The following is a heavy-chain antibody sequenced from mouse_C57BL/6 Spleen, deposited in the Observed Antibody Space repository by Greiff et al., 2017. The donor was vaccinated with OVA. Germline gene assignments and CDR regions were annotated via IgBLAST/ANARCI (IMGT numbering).Heavy chain of an antibody. CDR1: GYAFSSYR. J-gene: IGHJ1*03. CDR3: ARSGVTTYFDV. V-gene: IGHV1-80*01. Sequence: VQLQQSGAELVKPGASVKISCKASGYAFSSYRMNWVKQRPGKGLEWIGKIYPGDGDTKYNAKFKGKATLTADKSSSTAYLQLSSLTSEDSAVYFCARSGVTTYFDVWGTGTTVTVSS. CDR2: IYPGDGDT. D-gene: IGHD2-2*01.